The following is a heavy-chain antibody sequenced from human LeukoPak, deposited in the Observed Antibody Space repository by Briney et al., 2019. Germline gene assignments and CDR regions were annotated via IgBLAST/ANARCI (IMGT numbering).Heavy chain of an antibody. Sequence: GGPLSLSCAASGFSFSSFTMNWVRQPPGKGLEWVSIISSSSSYIYYADSVKSRLTISRDNAKNALYLQMDSLRVEYSAAYYCASGGRCGGDCYSSWGQGTLVTVSS. CDR1: GFSFSSFT. D-gene: IGHD2-21*02. CDR2: ISSSSSYI. V-gene: IGHV3-21*01. J-gene: IGHJ4*02. CDR3: ASGGRCGGDCYSS.